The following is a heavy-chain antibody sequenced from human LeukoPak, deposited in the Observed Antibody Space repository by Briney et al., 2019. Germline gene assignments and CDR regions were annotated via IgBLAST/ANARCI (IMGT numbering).Heavy chain of an antibody. CDR2: MNPNSGNT. CDR1: GYTFTSYD. CDR3: ARGRWGIAAAGTISDLIF. D-gene: IGHD6-13*01. Sequence: ASVKVSCKASGYTFTSYDINWVRQATGQGLEWMGWMNPNSGNTGYAQKFQGRVTITRNTSISTAYMELSSLRSEDTAVYYCARGRWGIAAAGTISDLIFWGQGTLVTVSS. J-gene: IGHJ4*02. V-gene: IGHV1-8*03.